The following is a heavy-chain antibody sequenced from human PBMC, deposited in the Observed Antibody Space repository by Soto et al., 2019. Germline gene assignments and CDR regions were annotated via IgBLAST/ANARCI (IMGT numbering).Heavy chain of an antibody. CDR1: GFTFSSYW. CDR3: ERSPKYDFWSGYSYGLIDY. D-gene: IGHD3-3*01. J-gene: IGHJ4*01. Sequence: GGSLRLSCAASGFTFSSYWMHWVRQAPGKGLVWVSRINSDGSSTSYADSVKGRFTISRDNAKNTLYLQMNSLRAEDTAVYYFERSPKYDFWSGYSYGLIDYWGQEPWSPSPQ. V-gene: IGHV3-74*01. CDR2: INSDGSST.